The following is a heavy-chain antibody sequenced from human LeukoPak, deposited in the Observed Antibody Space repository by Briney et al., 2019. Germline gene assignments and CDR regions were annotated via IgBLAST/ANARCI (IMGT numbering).Heavy chain of an antibody. CDR3: ARGPPLRDGYIGFFDY. D-gene: IGHD5-24*01. V-gene: IGHV3-48*03. CDR1: GFTFSSYD. Sequence: GGSPRLSCVVSGFTFSSYDMNWVRQAPGKGLEWVSYISSSGRNIYYADSVKGRFTISRDNAKNTLYLHMSSLRAEDTAVYFCARGPPLRDGYIGFFDYWGQGTLVTVSS. CDR2: ISSSGRNI. J-gene: IGHJ4*02.